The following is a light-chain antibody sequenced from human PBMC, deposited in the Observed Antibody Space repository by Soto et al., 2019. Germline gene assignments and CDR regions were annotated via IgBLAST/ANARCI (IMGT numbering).Light chain of an antibody. CDR3: GASADSMNGWV. Sequence: QSVLTQPPSASGTPGQRVSISCSGGGSNIGRNSVNWYQHSPGTAPKLLIDSNNQRPSGVPDRFSGSKSGTSASLAIRGLEYEVESDYYCGASADSMNGWVFGGGTKLTVL. V-gene: IGLV1-44*01. J-gene: IGLJ3*02. CDR2: SNN. CDR1: GSNIGRNS.